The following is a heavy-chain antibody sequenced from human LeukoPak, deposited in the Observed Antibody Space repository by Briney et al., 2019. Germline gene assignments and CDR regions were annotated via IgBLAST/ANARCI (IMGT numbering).Heavy chain of an antibody. V-gene: IGHV3-13*01. D-gene: IGHD2-8*01. CDR1: GFTFSSYD. CDR3: ARATEMSLIMVVTSFDY. J-gene: IGHJ4*02. Sequence: GGSLRLSCAASGFTFSSYDMHWVRQATGKGLEWVSAIGTAGDTYYPGSVKGRFTISRENARNSLYLQMNSLRAEDTAVYYCARATEMSLIMVVTSFDYWGQGTLVTVSS. CDR2: IGTAGDT.